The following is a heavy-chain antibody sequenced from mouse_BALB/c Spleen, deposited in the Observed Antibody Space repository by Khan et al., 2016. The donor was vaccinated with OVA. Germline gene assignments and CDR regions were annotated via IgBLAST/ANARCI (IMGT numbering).Heavy chain of an antibody. CDR3: TRLAYYYDSEGFAY. V-gene: IGHV5-6*01. CDR1: GFTFSTYG. CDR2: VSTGCNYT. D-gene: IGHD1-1*01. Sequence: EVQLQESGGDLVKPGGSLKLSCAASGFTFSTYGMSWVRQTPDKRLEWVATVSTGCNYTYHPDSVKGRFTISRDNAKNTLYLQMSGLKSEDTAMFYCTRLAYYYDSEGFAYWGQGTLVTVSA. J-gene: IGHJ3*01.